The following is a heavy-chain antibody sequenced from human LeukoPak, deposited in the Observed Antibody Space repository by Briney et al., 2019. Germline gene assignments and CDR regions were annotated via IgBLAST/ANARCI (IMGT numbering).Heavy chain of an antibody. Sequence: GGSLRLSCAASGFTFSSYWMSWVRQAPGKGLEWVANIKQDGSEKYYVDSVKGRFTISRDNAKNSLYLQLNSLRAEDTAVYYCARKGITATADYWGQGTLVTVSP. J-gene: IGHJ4*02. V-gene: IGHV3-7*01. CDR1: GFTFSSYW. D-gene: IGHD6-13*01. CDR3: ARKGITATADY. CDR2: IKQDGSEK.